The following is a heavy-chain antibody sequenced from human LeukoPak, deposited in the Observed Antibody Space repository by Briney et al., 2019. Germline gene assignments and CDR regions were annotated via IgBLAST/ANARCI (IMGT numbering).Heavy chain of an antibody. D-gene: IGHD5-18*01. CDR3: ARDLYSYGYASGDY. J-gene: IGHJ4*02. CDR2: ISSSSSYI. CDR1: GFTFSSYS. V-gene: IGHV3-21*01. Sequence: GGSLRLSCAASGFTFSSYSMNWARQAPGKGLEWVSSISSSSSYIYYADSVKGRFTISRDNAKNSLYLQMNSLRAEDTAVYYCARDLYSYGYASGDYWGQGTLVTVSS.